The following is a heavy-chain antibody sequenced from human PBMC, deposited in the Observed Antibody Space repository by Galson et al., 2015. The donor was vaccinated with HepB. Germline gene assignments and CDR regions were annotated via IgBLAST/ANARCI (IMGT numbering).Heavy chain of an antibody. V-gene: IGHV1-18*01. CDR2: ISGSNGNT. D-gene: IGHD3-3*01. J-gene: IGHJ4*02. CDR3: ARDSRLTTIFGVDAGY. Sequence: SVKVSCKASGYTFSSYGINWVRQAPGQGLEWMGWISGSNGNTNYAQKLQGRVTMTTDTSTSTAYMELRSLRSDDTAVYYCARDSRLTTIFGVDAGYWGQGTLVTVYS. CDR1: GYTFSSYG.